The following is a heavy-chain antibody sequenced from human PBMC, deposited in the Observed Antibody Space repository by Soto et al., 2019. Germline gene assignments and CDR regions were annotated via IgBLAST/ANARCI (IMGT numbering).Heavy chain of an antibody. V-gene: IGHV3-7*01. CDR3: SGGVGDAF. J-gene: IGHJ4*02. Sequence: EVHLVESGGGLVQTGGSLRLSCAISESTVSRDWMNWVRQAPGKGLEWVAHTNQDGSEKYYADSVKGRFTISRDNAKKSLYLQMNSLRAGDTAMYYCSGGVGDAFWSRGTLVTVSS. CDR2: TNQDGSEK. D-gene: IGHD1-26*01. CDR1: ESTVSRDW.